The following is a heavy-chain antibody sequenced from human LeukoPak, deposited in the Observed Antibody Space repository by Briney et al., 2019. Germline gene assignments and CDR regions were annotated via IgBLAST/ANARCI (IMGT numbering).Heavy chain of an antibody. CDR2: MNQDGSEI. CDR3: VGGPGXVFDL. J-gene: IGHJ2*01. Sequence: GGSLRLSCAASGFTFSSVWMSWVRQAPGKGLEWVANMNQDGSEIYYLDSVKGRFTISRDNAKNSVYLQMNGLKAEDTAVYHCVGGPGXVFDLXGRGTLVTVSS. CDR1: GFTFSSVW. V-gene: IGHV3-7*01.